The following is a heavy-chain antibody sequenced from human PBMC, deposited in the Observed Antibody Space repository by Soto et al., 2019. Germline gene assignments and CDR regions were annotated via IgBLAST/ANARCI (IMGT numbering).Heavy chain of an antibody. Sequence: EVQLLESGGGLVQPGGSLRLSCAASGFTFSSYAMSWVRQAPGKGLEWVSAISGSGGSTYYADSVKGRFTISRDNSKNTLYLQMNSLRAEDTAVYYCARGRGIRYFDWLPETFDYWGQGTLVTVSS. V-gene: IGHV3-23*01. CDR3: ARGRGIRYFDWLPETFDY. J-gene: IGHJ4*02. CDR2: ISGSGGST. CDR1: GFTFSSYA. D-gene: IGHD3-9*01.